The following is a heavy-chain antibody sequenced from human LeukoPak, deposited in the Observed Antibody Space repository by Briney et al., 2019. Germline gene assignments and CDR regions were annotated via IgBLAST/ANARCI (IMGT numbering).Heavy chain of an antibody. CDR1: GGSITNYY. V-gene: IGHV4-59*12. D-gene: IGHD6-13*01. CDR2: IYSSGSA. J-gene: IGHJ4*02. Sequence: SETLSLTCTVSGGSITNYYWSWIRQPPGKGLEWVAYIYSSGSAIYNPSLRSRVTISVDTSKNQFSLKLSSVTAADTAVYYCARGRRSSISDWGQGTLVTVSS. CDR3: ARGRRSSISD.